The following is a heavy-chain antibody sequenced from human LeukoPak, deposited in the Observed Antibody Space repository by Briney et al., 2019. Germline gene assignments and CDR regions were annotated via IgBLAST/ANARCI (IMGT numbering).Heavy chain of an antibody. CDR3: ATGFGGDP. Sequence: ASVKVSCKASGYTFTAYYLHWVRQAPGKGLEWMGWINPNSGGTNYAQSFQGRVSMTRDTSISTAYMELSRLTSDDTALYYCATGFGGDPWGQGTPVTVSS. D-gene: IGHD4-23*01. V-gene: IGHV1-2*02. J-gene: IGHJ5*02. CDR2: INPNSGGT. CDR1: GYTFTAYY.